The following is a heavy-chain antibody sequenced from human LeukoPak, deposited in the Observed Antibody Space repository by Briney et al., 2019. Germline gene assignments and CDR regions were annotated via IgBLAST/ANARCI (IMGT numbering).Heavy chain of an antibody. D-gene: IGHD6-19*01. Sequence: GGSLRLSCAASGFTFSSYSMNWVRQAPGKGLEWVSSISSSSSYIYYADSVKGRFTISRDNAKNSLYLQMNSLRAEGTAVCYCARDIDSSGWCVGYWGQGTLVTVSS. CDR1: GFTFSSYS. CDR3: ARDIDSSGWCVGY. CDR2: ISSSSSYI. V-gene: IGHV3-21*01. J-gene: IGHJ4*02.